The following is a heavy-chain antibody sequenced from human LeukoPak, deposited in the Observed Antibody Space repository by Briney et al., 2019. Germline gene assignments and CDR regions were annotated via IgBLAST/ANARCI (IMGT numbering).Heavy chain of an antibody. Sequence: PGRSLRLSCAASGFTFDDYAMHWVRQAPGKGLEWVSGFSWNGGSIGYADSVKGRFTISRDNAKNSLYLQMNSLRAEDTAVYYCARDLGGSFGRYYFDYWGQGTLVTVSS. CDR2: FSWNGGSI. J-gene: IGHJ4*02. D-gene: IGHD2-15*01. V-gene: IGHV3-9*01. CDR1: GFTFDDYA. CDR3: ARDLGGSFGRYYFDY.